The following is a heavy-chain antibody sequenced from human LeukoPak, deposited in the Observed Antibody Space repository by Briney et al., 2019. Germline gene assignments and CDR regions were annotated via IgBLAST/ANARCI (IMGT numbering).Heavy chain of an antibody. CDR1: GYTFTIYG. V-gene: IGHV1-18*01. J-gene: IGHJ4*02. Sequence: ASVKVSCKASGYTFTIYGINWVRQPPGQGLEWMGWISAYNGSTTYSQKFQSRVTMTTDTSTSTAYMQLRSLRSDDTAVYYYARAGALGYCSSGSCYRDYWGQGTLVTVSS. D-gene: IGHD2-15*01. CDR2: ISAYNGST. CDR3: ARAGALGYCSSGSCYRDY.